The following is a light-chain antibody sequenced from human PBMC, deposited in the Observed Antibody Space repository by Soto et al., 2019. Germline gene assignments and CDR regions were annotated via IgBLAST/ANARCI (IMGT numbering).Light chain of an antibody. CDR1: QSVSND. V-gene: IGKV3-15*01. CDR3: QPYNNWPLT. Sequence: EIVSTQSPATLSLSPGDRATLSCRASQSVSNDYVAWVQQKPGQTPRLLIYDTSTRATGVPTRFSGSRSGAEFTLTINSLQSEDFAVYYCQPYNNWPLTFGGGTKVDIK. J-gene: IGKJ4*01. CDR2: DTS.